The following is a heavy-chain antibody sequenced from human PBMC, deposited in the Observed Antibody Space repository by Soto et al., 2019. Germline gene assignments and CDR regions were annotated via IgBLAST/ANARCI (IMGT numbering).Heavy chain of an antibody. CDR2: ISYDGSNK. Sequence: QSGGSLRLSCAASGFTFSSYAMHWVRQAPGKGLEWVAVISYDGSNKYYADSVKGRFTISRDNSKNTLYLQMNSLRAEDTAVYYRARDGNILTGNYEFDYWGQGTLVTVSS. D-gene: IGHD3-9*01. J-gene: IGHJ4*02. CDR3: ARDGNILTGNYEFDY. CDR1: GFTFSSYA. V-gene: IGHV3-30-3*01.